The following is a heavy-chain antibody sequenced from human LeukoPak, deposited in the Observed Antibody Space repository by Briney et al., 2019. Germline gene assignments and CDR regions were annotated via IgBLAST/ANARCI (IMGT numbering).Heavy chain of an antibody. CDR2: ISAYNGYT. V-gene: IGHV1-18*01. CDR3: ARVAQYQLLTRRYAFDI. Sequence: GASVKVSCKASGYTFTNFPIGLVRQAPGQGLEWMGWISAYNGYTNYAQKLQGRVTMTTDTSTSTAYMELRSLRSDATAVYYRARVAQYQLLTRRYAFDIWGQGTMVTASS. D-gene: IGHD2-2*01. CDR1: GYTFTNFP. J-gene: IGHJ3*02.